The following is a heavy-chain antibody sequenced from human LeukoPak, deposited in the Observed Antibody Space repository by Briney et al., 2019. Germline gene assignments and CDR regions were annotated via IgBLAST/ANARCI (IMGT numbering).Heavy chain of an antibody. CDR1: GYTLTSYA. Sequence: ASVKVSCKASGYTLTSYAMHWVRQAPGQRLEWMGWINAGNGNTKYSQKFQGRVTIARDTSASTAYMELSSLRSEDTAVYYCARGLALGVVVTAWNYWGQGTLVTVSS. V-gene: IGHV1-3*01. D-gene: IGHD2-15*01. CDR3: ARGLALGVVVTAWNY. J-gene: IGHJ4*02. CDR2: INAGNGNT.